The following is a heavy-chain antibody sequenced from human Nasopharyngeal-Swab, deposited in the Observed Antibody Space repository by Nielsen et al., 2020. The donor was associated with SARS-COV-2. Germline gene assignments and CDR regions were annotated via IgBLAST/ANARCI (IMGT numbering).Heavy chain of an antibody. CDR1: GLTFSDYY. CDR2: ISSSGSTI. D-gene: IGHD3-22*01. CDR3: ARDQVDTNYYGMDV. V-gene: IGHV3-11*04. Sequence: GESLKISCAASGLTFSDYYMSWIRQAPGKGLEWVSYISSSGSTIYYADSVKGRFTISRDNAKNSLYLQMNSLRAEDTAVYYCARDQVDTNYYGMDVWGQGTTVTVSS. J-gene: IGHJ6*02.